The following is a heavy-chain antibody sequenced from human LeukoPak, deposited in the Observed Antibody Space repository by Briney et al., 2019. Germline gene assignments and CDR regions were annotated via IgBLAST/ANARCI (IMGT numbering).Heavy chain of an antibody. J-gene: IGHJ4*02. Sequence: ASVKVSCKVSGYTLTELSMHWVRQAPGKGLEWMVGFDPEDGETIYAQKFQGRVTMTEDTSTDTAYMELSSLRSEDTAVYYCATEYSSGWYGGFDYWGQGTLVTVSS. V-gene: IGHV1-24*01. CDR3: ATEYSSGWYGGFDY. CDR1: GYTLTELS. D-gene: IGHD6-19*01. CDR2: FDPEDGET.